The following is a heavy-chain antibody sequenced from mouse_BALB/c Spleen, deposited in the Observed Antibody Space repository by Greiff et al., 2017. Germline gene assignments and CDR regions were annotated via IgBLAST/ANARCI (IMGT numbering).Heavy chain of an antibody. CDR3: APIYYGNYSAWFAY. CDR2: ISYSGST. V-gene: IGHV3-8*02. J-gene: IGHJ3*01. D-gene: IGHD2-1*01. Sequence: VQLKQSGPSLVKPSQTLSLTCSVTGDSITSGYWNWIRKFPGNKLEYMGYISYSGSTYYNPSLKSRISITRDTSKNQYYLQLNSVTTEDTATYYCAPIYYGNYSAWFAYWGQGTLVTVSA. CDR1: GDSITSGY.